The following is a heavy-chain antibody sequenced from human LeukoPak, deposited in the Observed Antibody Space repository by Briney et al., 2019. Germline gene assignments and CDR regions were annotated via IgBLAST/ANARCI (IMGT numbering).Heavy chain of an antibody. Sequence: ETLSLTCTVSGGSISSYYWSWIRQPPGKGLEWIGYIYYSGITNYNPSLKSRVTISIDTSKNHFSLQLSSVTAADTAVYYCASSHLYSSSWYLSGRFDFWGQGTLVTVSS. D-gene: IGHD6-13*01. CDR3: ASSHLYSSSWYLSGRFDF. J-gene: IGHJ4*02. CDR2: IYYSGIT. V-gene: IGHV4-59*01. CDR1: GGSISSYY.